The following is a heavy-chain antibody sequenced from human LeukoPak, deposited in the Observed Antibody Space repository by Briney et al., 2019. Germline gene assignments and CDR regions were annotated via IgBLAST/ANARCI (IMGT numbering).Heavy chain of an antibody. CDR2: IYYSGST. CDR1: VGSLSSSSYY. CDR3: ARQDATDHFDY. D-gene: IGHD2-15*01. J-gene: IGHJ4*02. V-gene: IGHV4-39*01. Sequence: SETLSLTCTVSVGSLSSSSYYWGWIRQPPGKGLGWIGSIYYSGSTYYNPSLKSRATISVDTSKNQFSLKLSSVTAADTAVYYCARQDATDHFDYWGQGTLVTVSS.